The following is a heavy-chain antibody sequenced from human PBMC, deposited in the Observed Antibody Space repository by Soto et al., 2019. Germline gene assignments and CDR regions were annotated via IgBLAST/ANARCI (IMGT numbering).Heavy chain of an antibody. CDR3: AREGRAAAAGTSAFDI. D-gene: IGHD6-13*01. Sequence: QVQLQESGPGLVKPSGTLSLTCAVSSGSISSSNWWSWVRQPPGKGLEWIGEIYHSVSTNYNPALKSRVTISVDKSKNQFSLELSSVTAADTAVYYCAREGRAAAAGTSAFDIWGQGTMVTVSS. J-gene: IGHJ3*02. CDR1: SGSISSSNW. CDR2: IYHSVST. V-gene: IGHV4-4*02.